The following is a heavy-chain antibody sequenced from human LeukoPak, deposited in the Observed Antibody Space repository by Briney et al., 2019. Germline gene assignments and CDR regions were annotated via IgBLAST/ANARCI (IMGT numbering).Heavy chain of an antibody. CDR3: ARVGTYYYDSSGRNH. D-gene: IGHD3-22*01. J-gene: IGHJ5*02. V-gene: IGHV1-2*02. Sequence: ASVKVSCKASGYTFTGYYMHWVRQAPGQGLEWMGWINPNSGGTNYAQKFQGRVTMTRDTSISTAYMELSRLRSDDTAVYYCARVGTYYYDSSGRNHWGQGTLVTVSS. CDR2: INPNSGGT. CDR1: GYTFTGYY.